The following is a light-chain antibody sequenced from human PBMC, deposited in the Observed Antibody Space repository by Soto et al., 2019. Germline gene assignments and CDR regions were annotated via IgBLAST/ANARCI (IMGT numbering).Light chain of an antibody. V-gene: IGLV2-14*03. Sequence: QSALTQPASVSGSPGQSITISCTGTSSDVGGYNSVSWYQHHPGKAPKLMIYNVSNRPSGVSNRFSGSKSGNTASLTISGLQAEGEADYYCSSYTSSSTYVFGTGTKVTVL. CDR1: SSDVGGYNS. J-gene: IGLJ1*01. CDR3: SSYTSSSTYV. CDR2: NVS.